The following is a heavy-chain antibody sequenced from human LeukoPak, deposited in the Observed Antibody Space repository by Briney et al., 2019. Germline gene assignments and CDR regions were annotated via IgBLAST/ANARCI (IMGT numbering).Heavy chain of an antibody. D-gene: IGHD1-26*01. J-gene: IGHJ4*02. CDR2: INWNGGST. CDR3: ASGGIYYGAAFDF. CDR1: GFTFSSYW. V-gene: IGHV3-20*04. Sequence: RPGGSLRLSCAASGFTFSSYWMSWVRQAPGKGLEWVSGINWNGGSTGYADSVKGRFTISRDNAKNSLYLQMNSLRAEDTALYYCASGGIYYGAAFDFWGQGTLVTVSS.